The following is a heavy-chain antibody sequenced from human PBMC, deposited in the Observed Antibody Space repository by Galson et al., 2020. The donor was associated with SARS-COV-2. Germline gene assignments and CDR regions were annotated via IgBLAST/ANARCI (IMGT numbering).Heavy chain of an antibody. D-gene: IGHD2-15*01. Sequence: WGSLSLSCVASGFTYSNYAMSWVRQAPGKGLEWVSSISGSTSSTYYTDSVKGRFTISRDNSKNTLYLQMNSLRAEDTAVYYCVKGERGYYYYGMDVWGQGTTVTVSS. CDR2: ISGSTSST. J-gene: IGHJ6*02. CDR1: GFTYSNYA. CDR3: VKGERGYYYYGMDV. V-gene: IGHV3-23*01.